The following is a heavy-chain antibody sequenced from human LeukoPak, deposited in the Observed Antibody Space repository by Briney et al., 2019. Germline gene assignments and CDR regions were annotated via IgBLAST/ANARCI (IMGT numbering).Heavy chain of an antibody. J-gene: IGHJ6*02. CDR3: AGVGGTNYYYYGMDV. CDR2: IYYSGST. CDR1: GGSISSYY. D-gene: IGHD1-7*01. Sequence: SETLSLTCTVSGGSISSYYWSWIRQPPGKGLEWIGYIYYSGSTNYNPSLKSRVTISVDTSKNQFSLKLSSVTAADTAVYYCAGVGGTNYYYYGMDVWGQGTTVTVSS. V-gene: IGHV4-59*01.